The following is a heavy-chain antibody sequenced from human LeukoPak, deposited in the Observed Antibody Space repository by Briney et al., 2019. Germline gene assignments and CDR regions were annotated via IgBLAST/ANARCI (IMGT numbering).Heavy chain of an antibody. CDR2: ISYDGSNK. CDR3: ARDRGITIFGVVISFDAFDI. J-gene: IGHJ3*02. CDR1: GFTFSSYA. D-gene: IGHD3-3*01. Sequence: PGGSLRLSCAASGFTFSSYAMHWVRQAPGKGLEWVAVISYDGSNKYYADSVKGRFTISRDNSKNTLYLQMNSLRAEDTAVYYCARDRGITIFGVVISFDAFDIWGQGTMVTVSS. V-gene: IGHV3-30-3*01.